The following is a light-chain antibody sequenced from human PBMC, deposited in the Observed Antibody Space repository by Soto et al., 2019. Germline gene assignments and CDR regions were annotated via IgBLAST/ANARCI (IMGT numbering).Light chain of an antibody. V-gene: IGKV3-11*01. Sequence: EIVLTQSPATLSLSPGERATLSCRASQSVSSYLAWFQQKPGQAPRLLIYDASNRATGIPARFSGSGSGTDLTLTISSLEPEDFAFYYCQQRSNWPITFGQGTRLEIK. CDR2: DAS. CDR1: QSVSSY. CDR3: QQRSNWPIT. J-gene: IGKJ5*01.